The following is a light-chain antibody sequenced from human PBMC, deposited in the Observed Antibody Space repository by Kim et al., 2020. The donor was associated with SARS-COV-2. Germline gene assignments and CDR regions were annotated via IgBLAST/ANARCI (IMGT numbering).Light chain of an antibody. CDR3: GTWDSSLSARV. V-gene: IGLV1-51*01. J-gene: IGLJ3*02. Sequence: GQRVTISCSGNNSNILNNYVSWYQQLPGTAPKLLIYDNNKRPSGIPDRFSGSKSGTSATLGITGLQTGDEADYYCGTWDSSLSARVFGGGTQLTVL. CDR1: NSNILNNY. CDR2: DNN.